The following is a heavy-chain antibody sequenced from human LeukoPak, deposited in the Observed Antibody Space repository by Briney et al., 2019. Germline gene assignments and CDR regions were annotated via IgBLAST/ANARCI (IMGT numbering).Heavy chain of an antibody. CDR2: IYYCGST. V-gene: IGHV4-31*03. J-gene: IGHJ4*02. Sequence: SQTLSLTCTDSGGSISSGGYYWSWIRQHPGKGLEWIGYIYYCGSTYYNPSLKSRVTISVDTSKNQFSLKLSSVTAADTAVYYCARSADLCSGGSCPPYVFDYWGQGTLVTVSS. CDR3: ARSADLCSGGSCPPYVFDY. CDR1: GGSISSGGYY. D-gene: IGHD2-15*01.